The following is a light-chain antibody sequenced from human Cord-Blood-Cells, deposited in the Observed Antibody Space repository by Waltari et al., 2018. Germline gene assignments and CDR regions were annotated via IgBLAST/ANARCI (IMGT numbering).Light chain of an antibody. Sequence: QSALTQPRSVSGSPGQQVTISCTGTTSDFGGYTYVSWHQHHPGKAPKLMIYDVSKRPSGVPERFSGSKSGNADSLTISGLQAEDEADYYCCSYAGSYTWVFGGGTKLTVL. CDR1: TSDFGGYTY. CDR3: CSYAGSYTWV. V-gene: IGLV2-11*01. J-gene: IGLJ3*02. CDR2: DVS.